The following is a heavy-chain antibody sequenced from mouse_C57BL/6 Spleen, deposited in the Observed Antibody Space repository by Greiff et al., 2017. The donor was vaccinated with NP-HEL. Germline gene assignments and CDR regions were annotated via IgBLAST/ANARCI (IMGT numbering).Heavy chain of an antibody. CDR1: GYTFTSYW. V-gene: IGHV1-50*01. D-gene: IGHD3-2*02. Sequence: QVQLQQSGAELVKPGASVKLSCKASGYTFTSYWMQWVKQRPGQGLEWIGEIDPSDSYTNYNQKFKGKATLTVDTSSSTAYMQLSSLTSEDSAVYYCARETAQATRGFAYWGQGTLVTVSA. CDR2: IDPSDSYT. J-gene: IGHJ3*01. CDR3: ARETAQATRGFAY.